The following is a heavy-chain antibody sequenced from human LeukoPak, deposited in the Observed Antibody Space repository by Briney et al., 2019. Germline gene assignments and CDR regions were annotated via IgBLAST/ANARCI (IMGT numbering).Heavy chain of an antibody. CDR2: ISSSSSYI. D-gene: IGHD5-12*01. CDR3: ARDRSGYGDY. J-gene: IGHJ4*02. Sequence: GGPLRLSCAASGFTFSSYSMNWVRQAPGKGLEWVSSISSSSSYIYYADSVKGRFTISRDSAKNSLYLQMNSLRAEDTAVYYCARDRSGYGDYWGQGTLVIVSS. CDR1: GFTFSSYS. V-gene: IGHV3-21*01.